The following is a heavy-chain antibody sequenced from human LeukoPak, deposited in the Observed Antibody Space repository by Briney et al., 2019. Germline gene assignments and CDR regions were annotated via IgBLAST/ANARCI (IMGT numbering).Heavy chain of an antibody. V-gene: IGHV1-58*01. J-gene: IGHJ4*02. CDR3: AAQRRWGLGIIN. CDR1: GFTFTSSA. D-gene: IGHD3-16*01. CDR2: IVVGSGNT. Sequence: SVKVSCKASGFTFTSSAVQWVRQARGQRLEWIGWIVVGSGNTNYAQKFQERVTITRDMSTSTAYMELSSLRSEDTAVYYCAAQRRWGLGIINWGQGTLVTVSS.